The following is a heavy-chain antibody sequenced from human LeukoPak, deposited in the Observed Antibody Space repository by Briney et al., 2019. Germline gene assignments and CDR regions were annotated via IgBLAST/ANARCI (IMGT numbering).Heavy chain of an antibody. J-gene: IGHJ4*02. CDR1: GFTFSSYA. CDR2: ISYDGSNK. D-gene: IGHD6-13*01. V-gene: IGHV3-30-3*01. CDR3: ARDPRAAGTSAYY. Sequence: GSLRLSCAASGFTFSSYAMHWVRQAPGRGLEGVAVISYDGSNKYYADSVKGRFTISRDNSKNTLYLQMNSLRAEDTAVYYCARDPRAAGTSAYYWGQGTLVTVSS.